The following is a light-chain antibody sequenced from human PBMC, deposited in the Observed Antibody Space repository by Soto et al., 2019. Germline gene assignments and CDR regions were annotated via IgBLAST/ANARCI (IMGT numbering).Light chain of an antibody. CDR3: QHYNAFPWP. CDR1: QSIRNW. J-gene: IGKJ1*01. CDR2: GAS. Sequence: DIQVTQSPSTLSASVGDRVTITCRASQSIRNWLAWYQDKPGKAPKLLIYGASSLESGVPSRFSGSGSGTEFTLTIGGLQPDDFATYYCQHYNAFPWPFGQGTKGDIK. V-gene: IGKV1-5*01.